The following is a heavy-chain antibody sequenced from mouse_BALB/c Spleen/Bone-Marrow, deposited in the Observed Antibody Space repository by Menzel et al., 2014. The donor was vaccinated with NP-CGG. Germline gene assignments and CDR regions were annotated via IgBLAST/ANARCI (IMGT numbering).Heavy chain of an antibody. V-gene: IGHV2-9*02. D-gene: IGHD2-1*01. CDR3: ASYGNYFDY. CDR2: IWAGGST. J-gene: IGHJ2*01. Sequence: QVQLQQSGPGLVAPSQRLPITCTVSGFSLTSYGVHWVRQPPEKGLEWLGVIWAGGSTNYNSALMSRLSISKDNSKSQVFLKMNSLQTDDTAMYYCASYGNYFDYWGQGTTLTVSS. CDR1: GFSLTSYG.